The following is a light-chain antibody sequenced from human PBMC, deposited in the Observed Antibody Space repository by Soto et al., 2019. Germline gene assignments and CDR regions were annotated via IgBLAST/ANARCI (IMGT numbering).Light chain of an antibody. J-gene: IGKJ1*01. CDR1: QSINNY. CDR3: QQRTNWLWT. CDR2: DAS. V-gene: IGKV3-11*01. Sequence: TLSLSPGERATLSCRASQSINNYLGWYQQKPGQAPRLLIYDASTRATGIPTRFSGSGSGTDFTLTISSLEPEDFAIYYCQQRTNWLWTFGQGTKVDIK.